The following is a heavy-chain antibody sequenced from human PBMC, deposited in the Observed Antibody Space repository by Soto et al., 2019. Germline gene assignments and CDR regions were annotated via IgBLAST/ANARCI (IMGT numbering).Heavy chain of an antibody. V-gene: IGHV4-39*01. CDR2: LYYGGST. J-gene: IGHJ4*01. CDR1: GGSISSSRYY. D-gene: IGHD6-13*01. CDR3: ARHGGPYSSWSHLDY. Sequence: QLQLQESDPGLVKPSETPSLTCTVSGGSISSSRYYWGWIRQPPGKGLEWIGNLYYGGSTYYNPSLESRVTISVDASKNQFSLKLSSVAAADTAVYYCARHGGPYSSWSHLDYWGHGVLVTVSS.